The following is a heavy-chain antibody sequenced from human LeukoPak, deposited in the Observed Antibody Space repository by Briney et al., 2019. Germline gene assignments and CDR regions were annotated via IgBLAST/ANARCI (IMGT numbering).Heavy chain of an antibody. CDR3: ARRQVGVLSGDFYYNYMDV. J-gene: IGHJ6*03. CDR1: GGGLSYY. V-gene: IGHV4-39*07. CDR2: IFYSGNT. Sequence: SGPGLVKPSETLSLTCTVSGGGLSYYWGWIRQAPGKGLEWIGTIFYSGNTYYNPSLKSRVTMSIDTSKKQFSLKLTSVTAADTAIYYCARRQVGVLSGDFYYNYMDVWGKGTTVTVSS. D-gene: IGHD1-26*01.